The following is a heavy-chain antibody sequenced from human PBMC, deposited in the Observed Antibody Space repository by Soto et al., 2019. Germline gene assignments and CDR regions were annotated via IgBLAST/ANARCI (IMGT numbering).Heavy chain of an antibody. Sequence: SETLSLTCTVSGGSISSYYWSWIRQPPGKGLEWIGYIYYSGSTNYNPSLKSRVTISVDTSKNQFSLKLSSVTAADTAVYYCARCGGEYYSYYGMDVWGQGTTVTVSS. D-gene: IGHD3-10*01. CDR3: ARCGGEYYSYYGMDV. V-gene: IGHV4-59*01. CDR1: GGSISSYY. J-gene: IGHJ6*02. CDR2: IYYSGST.